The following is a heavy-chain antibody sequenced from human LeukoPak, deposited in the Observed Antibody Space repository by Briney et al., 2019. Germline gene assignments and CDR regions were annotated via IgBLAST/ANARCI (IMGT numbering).Heavy chain of an antibody. CDR2: IYYSGST. J-gene: IGHJ3*02. Sequence: SQTLSLTCTVSGGSISSGDYYWSWIRQPPGKGLEWIGYIYYSGSTYYNPSLKSRVTISVDTSKNQFSLKLSSVTAADTAVYYCAGSFSGCYHSAFDIWGQGTMVTVSS. CDR3: AGSFSGCYHSAFDI. D-gene: IGHD1-26*01. V-gene: IGHV4-30-4*08. CDR1: GGSISSGDYY.